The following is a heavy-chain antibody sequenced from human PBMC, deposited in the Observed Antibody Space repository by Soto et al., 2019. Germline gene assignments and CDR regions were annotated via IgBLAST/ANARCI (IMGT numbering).Heavy chain of an antibody. D-gene: IGHD4-17*01. Sequence: AASVKVSCKASGYTFTSYGISWVRQAPGQGLEWMGWTSIYNGHTEYSPKFLGRVVMTTDTSADTAYLELKSLRPDDAALYYCARWDDYGASDQYHFDQWGQGTLVTVSS. V-gene: IGHV1-18*04. CDR2: TSIYNGHT. CDR1: GYTFTSYG. J-gene: IGHJ4*02. CDR3: ARWDDYGASDQYHFDQ.